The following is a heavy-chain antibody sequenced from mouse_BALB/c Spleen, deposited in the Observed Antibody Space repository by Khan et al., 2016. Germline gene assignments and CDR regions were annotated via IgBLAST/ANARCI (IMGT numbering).Heavy chain of an antibody. V-gene: IGHV10S3*01. CDR2: IRSKSNNYAT. CDR3: VRDTPFAY. J-gene: IGHJ3*01. CDR1: GFTFNTNA. Sequence: EVQLVESGGGLVQPRGSLKLSCAASGFTFNTNAMHWVRQAPGKGLEWVSRIRSKSNNYATYYADSVQDRFTISRDDSQSMLYLQMNNLKTEAIARYCCVRDTPFAYWGQGTLVTVSA.